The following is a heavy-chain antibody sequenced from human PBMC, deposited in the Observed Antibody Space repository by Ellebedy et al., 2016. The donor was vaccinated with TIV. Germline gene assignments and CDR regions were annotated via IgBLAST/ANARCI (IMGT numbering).Heavy chain of an antibody. Sequence: GGSLRLXXAASGFTFSSYWMSWVRQAPGKGLEWVANIKQDGSEKYYVDSVKGRFTISRDNAKNSLYLQMNSLRTEDTALYYCAKGYSYGYLSAPFDYWGQGTLVTVSS. J-gene: IGHJ4*02. CDR1: GFTFSSYW. D-gene: IGHD5-18*01. V-gene: IGHV3-7*03. CDR2: IKQDGSEK. CDR3: AKGYSYGYLSAPFDY.